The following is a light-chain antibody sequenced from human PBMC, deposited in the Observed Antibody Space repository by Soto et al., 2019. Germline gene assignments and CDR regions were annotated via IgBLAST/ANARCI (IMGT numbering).Light chain of an antibody. CDR3: QHNTRDWT. CDR2: KAS. Sequence: DIQMTQSPSTLSASVGDRVTITCRASQSSSSWLAWYQQKPGKAPKLLIYKASSLASGVPSRFSGSGSGTDFTLTISSLQHDDFANYDCQHNTRDWTVGQGTKVDIK. V-gene: IGKV1-5*03. J-gene: IGKJ1*01. CDR1: QSSSSW.